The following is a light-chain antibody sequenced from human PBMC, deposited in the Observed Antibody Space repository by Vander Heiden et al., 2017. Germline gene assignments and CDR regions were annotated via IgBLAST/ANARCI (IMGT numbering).Light chain of an antibody. V-gene: IGKV1-12*02. CDR3: QQANSFLSLT. CDR1: QGISTW. J-gene: IGKJ4*01. CDR2: AAS. Sequence: DIQMTQSPSPVSASVGDRVTTPCRASQGISTWFAWYQQKPGKDPKLLIYAASTLQSGVPSRFSGSGSGTDFTLTISSLQPEDFATYYCQQANSFLSLTFGGGTKVEIK.